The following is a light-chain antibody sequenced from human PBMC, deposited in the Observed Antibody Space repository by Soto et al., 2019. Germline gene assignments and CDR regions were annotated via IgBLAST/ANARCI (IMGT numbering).Light chain of an antibody. CDR3: QQYNDYSPRT. CDR2: KAS. CDR1: PFISIW. Sequence: DIQLTQSPSTLSASVGDRVTITCRASPFISIWLAWYQQKPGKAPKLLIYKASSLESGVPARFSGSGSRTEFTLTISSLQPDDFAAYYCQQYNDYSPRTFRQGTKVQIK. V-gene: IGKV1-5*03. J-gene: IGKJ1*01.